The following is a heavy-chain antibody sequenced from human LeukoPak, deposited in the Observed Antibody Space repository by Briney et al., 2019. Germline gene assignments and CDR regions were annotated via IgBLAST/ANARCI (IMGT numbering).Heavy chain of an antibody. CDR2: INHSGST. CDR1: GGSFSGYY. CDR3: ARFVDANDKDTHDYYYDSSGYYYVFDY. D-gene: IGHD3-22*01. J-gene: IGHJ4*02. V-gene: IGHV4-34*01. Sequence: SETLSLTCAVYGGSFSGYYWSWIRQPPGKGLEWIGEINHSGSTNYNPSLKSRVTISVDTSKNQFSLKLSSVTAADTAVYYCARFVDANDKDTHDYYYDSSGYYYVFDYWGQGTLVTVSS.